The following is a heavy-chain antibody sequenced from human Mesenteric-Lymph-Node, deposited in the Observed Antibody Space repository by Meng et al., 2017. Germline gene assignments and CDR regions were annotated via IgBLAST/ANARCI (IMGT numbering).Heavy chain of an antibody. CDR2: IKQDGSEK. Sequence: GESLKISCAASGFSFSSYWMSWLRQAPGKGLEWVANIKQDGSEKYYVDSVKGRFTISRDNAKNSVYLQMNSLRAEDTAVYYCARTYERWLQFIGQGGAFDIWGQGTMVTVSS. CDR3: ARTYERWLQFIGQGGAFDI. V-gene: IGHV3-7*01. J-gene: IGHJ3*02. CDR1: GFSFSSYW. D-gene: IGHD5-24*01.